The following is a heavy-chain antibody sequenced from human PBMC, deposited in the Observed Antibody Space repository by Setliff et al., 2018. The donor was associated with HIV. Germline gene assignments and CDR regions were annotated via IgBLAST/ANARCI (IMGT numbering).Heavy chain of an antibody. D-gene: IGHD6-19*01. J-gene: IGHJ4*02. Sequence: GGSLRLSCAASGFTVSNSGMHWVRQAPGKGLESVAVIWYDGTNKRYGDSVKGRFTISRDNSKSTLFLQMNTLRAEDTAVYYCATDQQWLAQGWGGPHYWGQGTLVTVSS. CDR3: ATDQQWLAQGWGGPHY. CDR1: GFTVSNSG. CDR2: IWYDGTNK. V-gene: IGHV3-33*08.